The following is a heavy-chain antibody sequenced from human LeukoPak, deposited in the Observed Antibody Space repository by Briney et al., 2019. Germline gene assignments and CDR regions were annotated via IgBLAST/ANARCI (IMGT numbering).Heavy chain of an antibody. J-gene: IGHJ5*02. CDR2: IIPIFGTA. V-gene: IGHV1-69*01. CDR1: GGTFSSYA. D-gene: IGHD2-2*02. Sequence: GSSVKVSCKASGGTFSSYAISWVRQAPGQGLEWMEGIIPIFGTANYAQKFQGRVTITADESTSTAYMELSSLRSEDTAVYYCARGYCSSTSCYRLSWFDPWGQGTLVTVSS. CDR3: ARGYCSSTSCYRLSWFDP.